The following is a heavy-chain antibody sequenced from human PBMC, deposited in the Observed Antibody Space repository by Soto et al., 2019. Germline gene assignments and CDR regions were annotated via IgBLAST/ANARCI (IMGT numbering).Heavy chain of an antibody. Sequence: PRGSLRLSCPAPGFTFSSYAMSWVRQAQGKGLEWVSAISGSGGSTYYADSVKGRFTISRDNSKNTLYLQMNSLRAEHTAVYYCVGSGSRLGPAPFDYWGQGTLVTVSS. CDR3: VGSGSRLGPAPFDY. CDR1: GFTFSSYA. D-gene: IGHD3-10*01. V-gene: IGHV3-23*01. J-gene: IGHJ4*02. CDR2: ISGSGGST.